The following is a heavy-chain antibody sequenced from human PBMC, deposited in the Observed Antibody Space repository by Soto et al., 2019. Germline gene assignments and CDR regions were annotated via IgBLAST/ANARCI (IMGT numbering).Heavy chain of an antibody. CDR2: IYYSGST. CDR3: ARHVTTMVRGAADY. Sequence: QLQLQESGPGLVKPSETLSLTCTVSGGSISSSSYYWGWIRQPPGKGLEWIGSIYYSGSTYYNPSLKSRVTISVDTSKNQFSLKLSSVTAADTAVYYCARHVTTMVRGAADYWGQGTLVTVSS. V-gene: IGHV4-39*01. D-gene: IGHD3-10*01. CDR1: GGSISSSSYY. J-gene: IGHJ4*02.